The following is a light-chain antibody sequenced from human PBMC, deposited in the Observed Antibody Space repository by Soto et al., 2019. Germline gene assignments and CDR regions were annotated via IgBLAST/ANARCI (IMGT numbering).Light chain of an antibody. V-gene: IGKV3-20*01. CDR3: QQYVRSPHT. J-gene: IGKJ2*01. Sequence: EIVLTQSPGTLSLSPGERATLSCRASQSVSSSYLAWYQQKPGQTPRLLIYGASSRATGIPDRFSGSGSGTDFTLTISRLEPEDFAVYYCQQYVRSPHTFGQGTNLETK. CDR1: QSVSSSY. CDR2: GAS.